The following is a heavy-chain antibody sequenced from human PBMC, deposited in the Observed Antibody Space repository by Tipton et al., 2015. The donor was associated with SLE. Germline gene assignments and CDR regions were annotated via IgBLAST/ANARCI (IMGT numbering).Heavy chain of an antibody. Sequence: TLSLTCTVSGGSISSGSYYWSWIRQPPGKGLEWIGEINHSGSTNYNPSLKSRVTISVDTSKNQFSLKLSSVTAADTAVYYCAGFSSPFDYWGQGTLVTVSS. J-gene: IGHJ4*02. CDR1: GGSISSGSYY. V-gene: IGHV4-39*07. D-gene: IGHD6-13*01. CDR3: AGFSSPFDY. CDR2: INHSGST.